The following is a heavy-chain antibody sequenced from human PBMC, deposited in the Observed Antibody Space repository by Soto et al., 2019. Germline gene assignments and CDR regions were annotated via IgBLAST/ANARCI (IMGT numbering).Heavy chain of an antibody. V-gene: IGHV3-23*01. D-gene: IGHD1-20*01. CDR3: VRVYLAYNANTLLDY. CDR2: ISSSGGNT. Sequence: RRSLRLSCASSVFTLLMYSMSWVRQAPGKGLEWVSAISSSGGNTYYADSVKGRFTISRDNSKNTLYLQMNSLRAEDTAVYYCVRVYLAYNANTLLDYGGKGTLVT. J-gene: IGHJ4*02. CDR1: VFTLLMYS.